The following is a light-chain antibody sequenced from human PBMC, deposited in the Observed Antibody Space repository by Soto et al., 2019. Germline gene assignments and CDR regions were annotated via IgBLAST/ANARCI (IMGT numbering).Light chain of an antibody. Sequence: QSALTQPASVSGSPGQSITISCTGTSSDVGGYKYVSWYQQHPGKAPKLMIYEVTNRPSGVSNRFSASKSGNTASLTISGLQTEDEADYYCQSYDSSLGVHVFGPGTKLTVL. J-gene: IGLJ1*01. CDR2: EVT. CDR3: QSYDSSLGVHV. CDR1: SSDVGGYKY. V-gene: IGLV2-14*01.